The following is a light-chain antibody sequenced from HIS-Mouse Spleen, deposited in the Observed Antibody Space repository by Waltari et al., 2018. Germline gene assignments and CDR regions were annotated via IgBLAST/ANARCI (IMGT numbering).Light chain of an antibody. CDR1: SSDVGSYNL. J-gene: IGLJ3*02. CDR2: EGS. Sequence: QSALTQPASVSGSPGPSITIPCTGTSSDVGSYNLVSWYQQHPGKATKLMIYEGSKRPSGVSNRFSGSKSGNTASLTISGLQAEDEADYYCCSYAGSSTLVFGGGTKLTVL. V-gene: IGLV2-23*01. CDR3: CSYAGSSTLV.